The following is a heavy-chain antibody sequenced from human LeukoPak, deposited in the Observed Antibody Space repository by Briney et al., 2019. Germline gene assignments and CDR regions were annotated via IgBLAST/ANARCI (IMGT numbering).Heavy chain of an antibody. V-gene: IGHV3-30*04. Sequence: GGSLRLSCAASGFTFSSYAMHWVRQAPGKGLEWVAVISDDGSNKYYADSVKGPFTISRDNSKNTVYLQMNSLRAEDTATYYCAIDKGSSYLSSFDYWGQGALVTVSS. CDR3: AIDKGSSYLSSFDY. CDR2: ISDDGSNK. D-gene: IGHD6-6*01. CDR1: GFTFSSYA. J-gene: IGHJ4*02.